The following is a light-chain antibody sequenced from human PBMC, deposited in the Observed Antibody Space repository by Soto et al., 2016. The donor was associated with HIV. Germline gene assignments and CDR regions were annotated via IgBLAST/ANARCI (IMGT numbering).Light chain of an antibody. Sequence: DIQMTQSPSSLSASIGDRVTITCRASQGITYYLTWLQQKPGKAPKVLIYAASTLETGVPSRFSGSGSGTDFTLTISGLQIEDFATYYCTTDDSNPPTFGLGDQVRRSN. J-gene: IGKJ2*01. CDR2: AAS. CDR1: QGITYY. V-gene: IGKV1-39*01. CDR3: TTDDSNPPT.